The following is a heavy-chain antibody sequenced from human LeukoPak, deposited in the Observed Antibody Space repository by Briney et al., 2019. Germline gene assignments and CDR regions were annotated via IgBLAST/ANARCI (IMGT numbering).Heavy chain of an antibody. CDR2: IWYEGSNK. D-gene: IGHD6-6*01. V-gene: IGHV3-33*01. CDR3: ARGGSNSIAARPYYYYYYMDV. Sequence: GGSLRLSCAASGFSFSSYGIHWVRQAPGKGLEWVAVIWYEGSNKYYADSVKGRFTISRDNSKNTLYLQMNSLRAEDTAVYYCARGGSNSIAARPYYYYYYMDVWGKGTTVTVSS. CDR1: GFSFSSYG. J-gene: IGHJ6*03.